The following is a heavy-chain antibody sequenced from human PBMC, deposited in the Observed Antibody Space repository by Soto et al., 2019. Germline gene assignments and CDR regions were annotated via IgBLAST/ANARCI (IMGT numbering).Heavy chain of an antibody. V-gene: IGHV3-33*01. CDR3: ASPLVAPVAGPYYYGMDV. CDR2: IWYDGNTK. D-gene: IGHD6-19*01. CDR1: GFTFNSYG. Sequence: SGGSLRLSCTASGFTFNSYGFNWVRQAPGKXLEWVAVIWYDGNTKYYADSVTGRFTISRDNLRSTVYLQMNSLTAEDTAVYYCASPLVAPVAGPYYYGMDVWGQGTPVTVSS. J-gene: IGHJ6*02.